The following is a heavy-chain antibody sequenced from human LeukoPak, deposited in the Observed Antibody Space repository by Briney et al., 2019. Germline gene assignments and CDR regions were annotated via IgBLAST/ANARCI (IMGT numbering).Heavy chain of an antibody. J-gene: IGHJ4*02. CDR3: AKLAKYFYGSETYYFFEH. CDR1: GFTFSSYG. V-gene: IGHV3-7*01. D-gene: IGHD3-10*01. CDR2: IKQDGTEK. Sequence: GGTLRLSCAASGFTFSSYGMSWVRQAPGKGLEWVANIKQDGTEKYYVDSVKGRFTISRDNAKNSLYLQMNSLGVEDTAVYYCAKLAKYFYGSETYYFFEHWGQGTPVTASS.